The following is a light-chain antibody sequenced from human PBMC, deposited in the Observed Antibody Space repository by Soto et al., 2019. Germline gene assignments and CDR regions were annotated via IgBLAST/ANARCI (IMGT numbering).Light chain of an antibody. J-gene: IGKJ2*01. CDR2: GAS. CDR3: QQYGSSPRVT. Sequence: EIVLTQSPGTLSLSPGERATLSCRASQSVSSSYLAWYQQKPGQAPRLLIYGASSRATGIPDRFSGSVSGTDFTLTISRLEPADFAVYYCQQYGSSPRVTFRQGTKLEIK. CDR1: QSVSSSY. V-gene: IGKV3-20*01.